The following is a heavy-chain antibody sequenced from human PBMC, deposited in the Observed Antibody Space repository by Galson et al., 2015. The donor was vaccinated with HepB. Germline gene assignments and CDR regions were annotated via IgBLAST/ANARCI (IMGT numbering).Heavy chain of an antibody. CDR3: ATQSRGWDIVGADGWFDP. CDR1: GGTFSSYA. J-gene: IGHJ5*02. D-gene: IGHD1-26*01. V-gene: IGHV1-69*06. Sequence: SVKVSCKASGGTFSSYAISWVRQAPGQGLEWMGGIIPIFGTANYAQKFQGRVTITADKSTSTAYMELSSLRSEDTAVYYCATQSRGWDIVGADGWFDPWGQGTLVTVSS. CDR2: IIPIFGTA.